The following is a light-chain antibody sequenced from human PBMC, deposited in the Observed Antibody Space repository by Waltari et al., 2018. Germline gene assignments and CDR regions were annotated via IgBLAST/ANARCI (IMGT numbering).Light chain of an antibody. Sequence: QSALTQPASVSGSPGQSIAISCIGTSSDVGANNFLSWYHQHPGRAPNLMFHEVTNRPSGVSTRSSGSESGNPASLTISGLQAEDEADYYCCSYTSIGRVLIGGGTKVTVL. CDR1: SSDVGANNF. CDR2: EVT. V-gene: IGLV2-23*02. CDR3: CSYTSIGRVL. J-gene: IGLJ2*01.